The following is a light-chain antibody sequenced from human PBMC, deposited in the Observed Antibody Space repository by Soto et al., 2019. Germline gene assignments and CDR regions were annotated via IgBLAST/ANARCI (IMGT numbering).Light chain of an antibody. CDR1: RSDVGGYTL. V-gene: IGLV2-23*01. Sequence: QSALAQPASVSGSPGQSITISCTGTRSDVGGYTLVSWFQQYPGKAPKLMIYEDNKRPSGVSDRFSGSKSGNTASLTISGLQAEDEADYYCCSYAGSSSVLFGGGTKLTGL. CDR2: EDN. J-gene: IGLJ2*01. CDR3: CSYAGSSSVL.